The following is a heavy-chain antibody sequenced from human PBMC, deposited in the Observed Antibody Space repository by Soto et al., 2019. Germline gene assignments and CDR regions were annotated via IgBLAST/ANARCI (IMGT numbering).Heavy chain of an antibody. CDR1: GFTVNSNY. CDR2: TNTGGTA. D-gene: IGHD1-26*01. J-gene: IGHJ6*02. Sequence: GGSLRLSCAASGFTVNSNYMSWVRQAPGEGLQWVSITNTGGTAYYADSVKGRFTVSRDNSKNTLYLQMNSLRAEDTAVYYCAKGDGFILAVWGQGTTVTVSS. CDR3: AKGDGFILAV. V-gene: IGHV3-53*01.